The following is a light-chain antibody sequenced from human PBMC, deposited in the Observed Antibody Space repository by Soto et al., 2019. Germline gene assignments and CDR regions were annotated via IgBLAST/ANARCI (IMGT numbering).Light chain of an antibody. CDR1: QSVSSN. Sequence: EIVMTQSPATLSVSPGEGATLACRASQSVSSNLAWYQQKPGQAPRPLIYGASTRATGSPARFSATGSDTEFTLTIIILQSEDFAVYYCQQYKNWPRTFGQGTKVDIK. CDR3: QQYKNWPRT. J-gene: IGKJ1*01. CDR2: GAS. V-gene: IGKV3-15*01.